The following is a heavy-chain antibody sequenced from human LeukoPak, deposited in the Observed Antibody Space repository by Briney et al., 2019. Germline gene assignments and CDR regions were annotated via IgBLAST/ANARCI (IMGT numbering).Heavy chain of an antibody. V-gene: IGHV3-30*04. CDR2: TSYDGSNE. Sequence: QAGGSLRLSCAASGFSFSSYAMHWVRQAPGKGLEWVAVTSYDGSNEYNADSVKGRFTISRDNAKNSLYLQMNSLRAEDTAVYYCARAKQQLAYFDYWGQGTLVTVSS. J-gene: IGHJ4*02. CDR3: ARAKQQLAYFDY. CDR1: GFSFSSYA. D-gene: IGHD6-13*01.